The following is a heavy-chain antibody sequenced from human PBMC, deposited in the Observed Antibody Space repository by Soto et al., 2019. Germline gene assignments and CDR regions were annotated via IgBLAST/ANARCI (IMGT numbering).Heavy chain of an antibody. D-gene: IGHD3-22*01. J-gene: IGHJ6*02. V-gene: IGHV1-58*01. Sequence: STSRWWPHQYSRQRLEWIGWIVVGSGNTNYAQKFQERVTITRDMSTSTAYMELSSLRSEDTAVYYCAATVYGRYDSSGYYHYYYYGMDVWGQGTTVTVSS. CDR2: IVVGSGNT. CDR1: STS. CDR3: AATVYGRYDSSGYYHYYYYGMDV.